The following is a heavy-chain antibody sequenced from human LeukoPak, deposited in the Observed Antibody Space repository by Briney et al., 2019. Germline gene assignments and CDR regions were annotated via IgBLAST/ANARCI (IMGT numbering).Heavy chain of an antibody. Sequence: GRSLRLSCAASGFTFSSYAMHWVRQAPGKGLEWVAVISYDGSNKYYADSVKGRFTISRDNSKNTLYLQMNSLRAEDTAVYYCARVYDSSGYYYVQGDYRGQGTLVTVSS. D-gene: IGHD3-22*01. CDR3: ARVYDSSGYYYVQGDY. CDR1: GFTFSSYA. V-gene: IGHV3-30-3*01. CDR2: ISYDGSNK. J-gene: IGHJ4*02.